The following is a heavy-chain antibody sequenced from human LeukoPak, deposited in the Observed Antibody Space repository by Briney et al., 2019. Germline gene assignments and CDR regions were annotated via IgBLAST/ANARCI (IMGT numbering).Heavy chain of an antibody. D-gene: IGHD3-10*01. J-gene: IGHJ4*02. CDR3: ARGTTMVRGVILDY. Sequence: PSENLALTCTVSGGSISSGSYYWSWIRQPAGKGVEWVGRIYTSGSTNYNPSRKSRVTISVDTSKNQSSLKLSSVTAADTAVYYCARGTTMVRGVILDYWGQGTLVTVSS. V-gene: IGHV4-61*02. CDR2: IYTSGST. CDR1: GGSISSGSYY.